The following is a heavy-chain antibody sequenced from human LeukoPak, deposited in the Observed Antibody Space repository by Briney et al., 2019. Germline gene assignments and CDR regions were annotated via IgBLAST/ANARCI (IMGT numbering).Heavy chain of an antibody. CDR1: GFTFSSYW. V-gene: IGHV3-7*01. Sequence: PGGSQRLSCGASGFTFSSYWMSWVRQAPGKGLEWVANIKEDGSEKYYVASVKGRFSISRDNAKNSLYLQMNSLRAEDTAVYYCASGRQLGYWGQGTLVTVSS. J-gene: IGHJ4*02. D-gene: IGHD3-16*01. CDR2: IKEDGSEK. CDR3: ASGRQLGY.